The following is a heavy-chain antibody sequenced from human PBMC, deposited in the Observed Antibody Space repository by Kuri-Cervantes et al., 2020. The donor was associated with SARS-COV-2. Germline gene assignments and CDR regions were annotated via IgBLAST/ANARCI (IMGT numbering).Heavy chain of an antibody. J-gene: IGHJ4*02. D-gene: IGHD3-22*01. Sequence: GGSLRLSCAASGFTFSNAWMNWVRQAPGKGLEWISAISGSGGSTYYADSVKGRFTISRDNSKNTLYLQMNSLRAEDTAVYYCAKEDPNSYDSSGYYSPGGSWGQGTLVTVSS. CDR1: GFTFSNAW. CDR2: ISGSGGST. V-gene: IGHV3-23*01. CDR3: AKEDPNSYDSSGYYSPGGS.